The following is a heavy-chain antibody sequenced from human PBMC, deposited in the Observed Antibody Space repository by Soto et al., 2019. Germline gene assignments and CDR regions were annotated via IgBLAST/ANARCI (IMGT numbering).Heavy chain of an antibody. Sequence: ASVKVSCKASGYTFSTFPMHWVRQAPGQNLEWMGWINAANGDTGYSQNFQGRVTITRDTTASTAYMELSGLRSEDTAVCFCARKDYYGSGTYHFDYWGQGTLVTVSS. CDR2: INAANGDT. CDR1: GYTFSTFP. CDR3: ARKDYYGSGTYHFDY. V-gene: IGHV1-3*01. D-gene: IGHD3-10*01. J-gene: IGHJ4*02.